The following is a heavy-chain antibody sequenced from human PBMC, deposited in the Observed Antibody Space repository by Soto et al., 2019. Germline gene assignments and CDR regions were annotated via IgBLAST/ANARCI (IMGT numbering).Heavy chain of an antibody. Sequence: ASVKVSCKASGYTFTSYFTTWVRQAPGQGLEWMGWISAYNGNTNYAQMLQGRVTMTTDTSTATAYMEMTSLRSHDTAVYYCARQNYYSGMDVWGQGTTVTVSS. J-gene: IGHJ6*02. V-gene: IGHV1-18*01. CDR3: ARQNYYSGMDV. CDR1: GYTFTSYF. CDR2: ISAYNGNT.